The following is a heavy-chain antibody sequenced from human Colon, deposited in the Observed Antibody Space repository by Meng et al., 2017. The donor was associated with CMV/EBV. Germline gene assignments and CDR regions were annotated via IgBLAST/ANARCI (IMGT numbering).Heavy chain of an antibody. J-gene: IGHJ1*01. CDR1: GSMCTRYN. CDR2: INPKTANP. CDR3: ATGSVAADGKGY. Sequence: WNASGSMCTRYNINWVRQARGQRLEWMGYINPKTANPAYVQCFTGRFVFSLDTSVSTAYLQISSLEAEDTAVYYCATGSVAADGKGYWGQGTLVTVSS. V-gene: IGHV7-4-1*02. D-gene: IGHD6-13*01.